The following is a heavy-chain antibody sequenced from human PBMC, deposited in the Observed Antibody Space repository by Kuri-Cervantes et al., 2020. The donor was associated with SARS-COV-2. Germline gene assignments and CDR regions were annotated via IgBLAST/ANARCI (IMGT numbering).Heavy chain of an antibody. Sequence: GGSLRLSCAASGFTFSNYAMTWVRQAPGKGLEWVSTISGSDDVTHLADSAKGRFTVSRDNSRNTLYLEMSSLRVEDTAVYYCAKRDAYSQGSYFDYWGHGTLVTVSS. CDR1: GFTFSNYA. V-gene: IGHV3-23*01. J-gene: IGHJ4*01. D-gene: IGHD5-24*01. CDR3: AKRDAYSQGSYFDY. CDR2: ISGSDDVT.